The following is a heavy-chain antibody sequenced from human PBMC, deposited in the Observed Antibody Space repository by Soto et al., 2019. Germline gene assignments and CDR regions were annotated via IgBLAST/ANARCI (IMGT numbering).Heavy chain of an antibody. D-gene: IGHD2-15*01. CDR2: IYYSGST. V-gene: IGHV4-59*01. CDR1: GGSISSYY. Sequence: SETLSLTCTVSGGSISSYYWSWIRQPPGKGLDWIGYIYYSGSTNYNPSLKSRVTISVDTSKNQFSLKLSSVTAADTAVYYCARRKSGYYGMDVWGQGTTVTVSS. CDR3: ARRKSGYYGMDV. J-gene: IGHJ6*02.